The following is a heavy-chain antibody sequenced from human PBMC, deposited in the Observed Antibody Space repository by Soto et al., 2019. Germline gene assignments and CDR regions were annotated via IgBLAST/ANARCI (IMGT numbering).Heavy chain of an antibody. Sequence: SETLSLTCAVSGYSISSDYYWGWIRQPPGKGLEWIGYIYYSGSTNYNPSLKSRVTISLDTSKNQFSLKLTSVTAADTAVYYCARIPVDTYMINWFDPWGQGTLVTVSS. CDR1: GYSISSDYY. J-gene: IGHJ5*02. CDR2: IYYSGST. CDR3: ARIPVDTYMINWFDP. D-gene: IGHD5-18*01. V-gene: IGHV4-61*01.